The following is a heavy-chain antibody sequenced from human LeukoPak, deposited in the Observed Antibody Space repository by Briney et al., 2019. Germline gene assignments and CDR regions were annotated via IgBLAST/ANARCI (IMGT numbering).Heavy chain of an antibody. J-gene: IGHJ6*02. CDR2: INPSGDTT. Sequence: ASVKVSCKASGYTFTNYYLHWVRQAPGQGLEWMGMINPSGDTTTYAQKFQGRVTMTTDTSTSTAYMELRSLRSDDTAVYYCARDLGVAATNYYYYGMDVWGQGTTVTVSS. D-gene: IGHD2-15*01. CDR3: ARDLGVAATNYYYYGMDV. CDR1: GYTFTNYY. V-gene: IGHV1-46*01.